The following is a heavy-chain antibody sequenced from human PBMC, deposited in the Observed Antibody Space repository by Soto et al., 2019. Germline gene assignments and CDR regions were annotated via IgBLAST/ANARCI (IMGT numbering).Heavy chain of an antibody. Sequence: GESLKISCKGSGYSFTSYWIGWVRQMPGKGLEWMGIIYPGGSDIRYSPSFQGQVTISADKSISTAYLQWSSLKASDTAMYYCARGGGDIVVVPAAVVQLWLPAFDYWGRGTLVTVSS. D-gene: IGHD2-2*01. CDR3: ARGGGDIVVVPAAVVQLWLPAFDY. V-gene: IGHV5-51*01. CDR2: IYPGGSDI. J-gene: IGHJ4*02. CDR1: GYSFTSYW.